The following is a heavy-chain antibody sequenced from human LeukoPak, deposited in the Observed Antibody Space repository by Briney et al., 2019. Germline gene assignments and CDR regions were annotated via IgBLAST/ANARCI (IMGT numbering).Heavy chain of an antibody. CDR1: AFIFSSYD. CDR2: ISHDGTNK. J-gene: IGHJ4*02. D-gene: IGHD1-1*01. Sequence: GRSLRLSCAASAFIFSSYDMHWVRQAPGKGLEWVALISHDGTNKQYADSVKGRFTISRDNSKNTLYLQMNSLRAEDTAVYYCVKDGLTRFFDYWGQGTLVTVSS. V-gene: IGHV3-30*18. CDR3: VKDGLTRFFDY.